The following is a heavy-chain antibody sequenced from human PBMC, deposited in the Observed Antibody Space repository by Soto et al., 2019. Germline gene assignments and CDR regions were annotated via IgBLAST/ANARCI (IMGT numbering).Heavy chain of an antibody. CDR1: GDSVSSNSAA. V-gene: IGHV6-1*01. CDR3: ARGVILTVPGATSLEQYYYCLDV. D-gene: IGHD3-9*01. J-gene: IGHJ6*02. Sequence: SQTLSLTCAISGDSVSSNSAAWNWIRRSPSRGLEWLGRTYYRSRLFTEYALSVKRRITINPDTSKNQFSLQLNSVTPEDTAVYYCARGVILTVPGATSLEQYYYCLDVWGQGTTVTVSS. CDR2: TYYRSRLFT.